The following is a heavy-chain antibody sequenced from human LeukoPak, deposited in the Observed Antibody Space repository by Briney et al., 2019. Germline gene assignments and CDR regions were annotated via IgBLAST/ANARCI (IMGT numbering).Heavy chain of an antibody. D-gene: IGHD1-7*01. CDR2: IYNSGTT. CDR1: GGSISSNY. Sequence: SETLSLTCTVSGGSISSNYWSWIRQPPGKGLEWIGYIYNSGTTNYNPSLKGRVTLSIDTSKNQLSLKLRSVTAADTAVYYCARVTGAIFDDWGQGTLVTVSS. J-gene: IGHJ4*02. CDR3: ARVTGAIFDD. V-gene: IGHV4-59*01.